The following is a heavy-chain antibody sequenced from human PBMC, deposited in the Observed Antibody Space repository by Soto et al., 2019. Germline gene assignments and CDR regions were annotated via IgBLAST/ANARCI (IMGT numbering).Heavy chain of an antibody. J-gene: IGHJ6*02. CDR3: AKDQGPDVLRYFDWLLTFYGMDV. Sequence: GGSLRLSCIVSGFTFSNHAMSWVRQAPGKGLEWVSGISDTGGSTYYANSVKGRFTISRDNSRNTLSLQMNALRAEDTAVYYCAKDQGPDVLRYFDWLLTFYGMDVWGQGTTVPVSS. D-gene: IGHD3-9*01. CDR2: ISDTGGST. V-gene: IGHV3-23*01. CDR1: GFTFSNHA.